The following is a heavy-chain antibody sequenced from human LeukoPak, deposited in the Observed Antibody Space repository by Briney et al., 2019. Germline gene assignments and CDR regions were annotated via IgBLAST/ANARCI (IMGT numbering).Heavy chain of an antibody. CDR1: GFIFSNYY. Sequence: GGTLRLSCAASGFIFSNYYMGWVRQAPGKGLEWVANIQEDGSATYYVDSVKGRFTISRDNAKNSLDLQMNCLRAEDTAVYFCARRKEVQTTFDCWGQGTLVTVSS. V-gene: IGHV3-7*01. CDR2: IQEDGSAT. J-gene: IGHJ4*02. CDR3: ARRKEVQTTFDC. D-gene: IGHD1-14*01.